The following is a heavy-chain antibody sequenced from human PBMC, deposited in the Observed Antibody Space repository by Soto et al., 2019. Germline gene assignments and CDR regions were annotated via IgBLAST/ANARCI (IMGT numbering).Heavy chain of an antibody. CDR1: GGSVTSDEDY. Sequence: LSLPCTVSGGSVTSDEDYWTWIRQSPGKGLEWIGYISNSGSTGYNPSLKTRLSMSVDRSKNQFTLRLTSVTAADTAVYFCATESGSTYGYFDHWGQGTQVTVSS. D-gene: IGHD5-18*01. J-gene: IGHJ4*02. V-gene: IGHV4-30-4*01. CDR2: ISNSGST. CDR3: ATESGSTYGYFDH.